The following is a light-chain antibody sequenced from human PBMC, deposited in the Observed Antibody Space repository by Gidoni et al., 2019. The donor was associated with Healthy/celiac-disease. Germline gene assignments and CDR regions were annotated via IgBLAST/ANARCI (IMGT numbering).Light chain of an antibody. CDR3: QSYDSSLSGHVV. J-gene: IGLJ2*01. Sequence: QSVLTQPPSVSGPPGQRVTISCTGSSSNIGAGYDVHWYQQLPGTAPKLLIYGNSNRPSWVPDRFSGSKSGTSASLAITGLQAEDEADYYCQSYDSSLSGHVVFGGGTKLTVL. V-gene: IGLV1-40*01. CDR1: SSNIGAGYD. CDR2: GNS.